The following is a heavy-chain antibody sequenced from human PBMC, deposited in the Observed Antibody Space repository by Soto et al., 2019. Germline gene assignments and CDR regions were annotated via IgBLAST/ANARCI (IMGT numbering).Heavy chain of an antibody. Sequence: SETLSLTCTVSGGSISSYYWSWIRQPPGKGLEWIGYIYYSGSTNYNPSLKSRVTISVDTSKNQFSLKLSSVTAADTAVYYCARRDIVAPIFDYWGQGTLVTVSS. V-gene: IGHV4-59*01. D-gene: IGHD5-12*01. CDR2: IYYSGST. CDR3: ARRDIVAPIFDY. CDR1: GGSISSYY. J-gene: IGHJ4*02.